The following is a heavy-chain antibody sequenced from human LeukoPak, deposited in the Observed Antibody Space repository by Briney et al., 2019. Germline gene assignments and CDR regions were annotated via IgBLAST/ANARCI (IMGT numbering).Heavy chain of an antibody. CDR1: GFTFDDHA. Sequence: PGGSLRLSWAASGFTFDDHAMHWVRQAPGKGLEWVSGISWNSGGIAYADSVKGRFTISRDNAKNSLYLQMNSLRAEDTALYYCSRVSAYTTSSGEFDYWGQGTLVTVSS. J-gene: IGHJ4*02. CDR3: SRVSAYTTSSGEFDY. D-gene: IGHD6-6*01. CDR2: ISWNSGGI. V-gene: IGHV3-9*01.